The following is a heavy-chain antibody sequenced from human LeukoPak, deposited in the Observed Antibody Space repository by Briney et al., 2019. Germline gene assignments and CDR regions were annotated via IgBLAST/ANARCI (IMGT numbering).Heavy chain of an antibody. CDR3: AKGVSSPHYYFDY. CDR2: ISGSSGSA. D-gene: IGHD2-2*01. CDR1: GFTLSSYA. J-gene: IGHJ4*02. V-gene: IGHV3-23*01. Sequence: PGGSLRLSCAASGFTLSSYAMRWVRQAPGKGLEWVSTISGSSGSAYYADSVKGRFTISGDNSKNTLYLQMNSLRAEDTAVYYCAKGVSSPHYYFDYWGQGTLVTVSS.